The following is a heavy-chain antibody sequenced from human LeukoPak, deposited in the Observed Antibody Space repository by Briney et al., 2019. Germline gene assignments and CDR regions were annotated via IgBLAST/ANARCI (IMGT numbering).Heavy chain of an antibody. Sequence: PGRSLRLSCAASGFNFSSYALHWVRQAPGKGLEWVAVISYDGSNKFYADSVKGRFTISRDNSKNTLYLQVNSLRAEDTAVYYCARVAVRGVILDYFHYWSQGTLVTVSS. CDR1: GFNFSSYA. J-gene: IGHJ4*02. CDR3: ARVAVRGVILDYFHY. CDR2: ISYDGSNK. D-gene: IGHD3-10*01. V-gene: IGHV3-30-3*01.